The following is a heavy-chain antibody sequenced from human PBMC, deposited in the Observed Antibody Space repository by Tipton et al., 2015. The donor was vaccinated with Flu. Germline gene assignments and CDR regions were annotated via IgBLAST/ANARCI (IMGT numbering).Heavy chain of an antibody. J-gene: IGHJ6*02. Sequence: SLRLSCVASGFTFSSYDMHWVRQAIGKGLEWVSAINTGGNTFYPDSVKGRFTISRENAKNSLYLQLNSLRAGDTAVYYCARAGNNYYGMDVWGQGTTVTVPS. D-gene: IGHD1/OR15-1a*01. V-gene: IGHV3-13*01. CDR1: GFTFSSYD. CDR2: INTGGNT. CDR3: ARAGNNYYGMDV.